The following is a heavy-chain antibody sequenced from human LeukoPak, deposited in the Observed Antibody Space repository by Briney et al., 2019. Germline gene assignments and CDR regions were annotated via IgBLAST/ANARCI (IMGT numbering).Heavy chain of an antibody. Sequence: PSETLSLTCAVYGGSFSGYYWSWIRQPPGKGLEWIGYIYYSGSTNYNPSLKSRVTISVDTSKNQFSLKLSSVTAADTAVYYCARRRVAVDGSYYDDYWGQGTLVTVSS. J-gene: IGHJ4*02. CDR3: ARRRVAVDGSYYDDY. V-gene: IGHV4-59*01. CDR2: IYYSGST. D-gene: IGHD1-26*01. CDR1: GGSFSGYY.